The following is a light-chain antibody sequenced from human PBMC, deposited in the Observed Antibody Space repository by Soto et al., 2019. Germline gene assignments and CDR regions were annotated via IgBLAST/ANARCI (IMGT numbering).Light chain of an antibody. J-gene: IGKJ5*01. Sequence: EIVLTQSPGTLSLSPGERATLSCRASQSVSSSSLAWYHQKPGQPPRLLMYGASSRATGIQDRFSGSGSGTDFTLTIRRLEPEDFAMYYCKQYGSSLITFGQGTRLEIK. V-gene: IGKV3-20*01. CDR3: KQYGSSLIT. CDR2: GAS. CDR1: QSVSSSS.